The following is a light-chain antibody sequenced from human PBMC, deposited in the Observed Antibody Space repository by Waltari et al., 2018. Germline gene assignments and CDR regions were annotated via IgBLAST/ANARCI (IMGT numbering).Light chain of an antibody. V-gene: IGKV3-20*01. CDR2: GAS. Sequence: EIVLTQSPGTPSLSPGERATLPCRASQTVRNTYLAWYQQRPGQAPTLLIYGASSRATGVPDRFSGSGSGTDFSLTISSLEPEDFAVYYCQQYDISPLTFGGGTKVEIK. CDR1: QTVRNTY. J-gene: IGKJ4*01. CDR3: QQYDISPLT.